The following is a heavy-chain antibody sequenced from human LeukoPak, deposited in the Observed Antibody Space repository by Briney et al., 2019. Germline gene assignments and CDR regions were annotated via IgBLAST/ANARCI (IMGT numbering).Heavy chain of an antibody. CDR2: IIPIFGTA. D-gene: IGHD3-10*01. V-gene: IGHV1-69*05. J-gene: IGHJ6*03. CDR3: ARGESTTNYYYYYMDV. Sequence: ASVKVSCKASGGTFSSYAISWVRQAPGQGLEWMGGIIPIFGTANYAQKFQGRVTITTDESTSTAYMELSSLRSEDTAAYYCARGESTTNYYYYYMDVWGKGTTVTVSS. CDR1: GGTFSSYA.